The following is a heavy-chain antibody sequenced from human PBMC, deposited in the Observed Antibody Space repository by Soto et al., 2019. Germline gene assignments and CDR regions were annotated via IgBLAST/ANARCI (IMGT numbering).Heavy chain of an antibody. V-gene: IGHV4-39*01. J-gene: IGHJ5*02. CDR2: VYYNENT. CDR3: ARRERYYGSPGWFDP. D-gene: IGHD3-10*01. CDR1: GGSISSFTYY. Sequence: PSETLSLTCSVSGGSISSFTYYWGWIRQPPGKGLEWIGTVYYNENTYYNPSLKSRVTITVDTAKNPFSLNLRSVTAADTAMYFCARRERYYGSPGWFDPWGPGTLVTVSS.